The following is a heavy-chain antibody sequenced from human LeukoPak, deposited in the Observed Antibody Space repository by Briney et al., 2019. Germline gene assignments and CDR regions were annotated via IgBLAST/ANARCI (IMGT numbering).Heavy chain of an antibody. Sequence: PSETLSLTCAVYGGSFSGYYWSWIRQPPGKGLEWIGEINHSGSTNYNPSLKSRVTISVDTSKNQFSLKLSSVTAADTAVYYCARGGCSSTSCLSWFDPWGQGTLVTVSS. CDR3: ARGGCSSTSCLSWFDP. CDR2: INHSGST. J-gene: IGHJ5*02. V-gene: IGHV4-34*01. D-gene: IGHD2-2*01. CDR1: GGSFSGYY.